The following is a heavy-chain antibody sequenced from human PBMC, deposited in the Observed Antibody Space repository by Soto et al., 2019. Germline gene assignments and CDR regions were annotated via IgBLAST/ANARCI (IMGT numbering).Heavy chain of an antibody. CDR3: ARGVSRYYDFWSGYYTPAAFDI. V-gene: IGHV4-59*01. CDR2: IYYSGST. CDR1: GGSISSYY. J-gene: IGHJ3*02. D-gene: IGHD3-3*01. Sequence: SATLSLTCTVSGGSISSYYWSWIRPPPGKGLEWIGYIYYSGSTNYNPSLKSRVTISVDTSKNQFSLKLSSVTAADTAVYYCARGVSRYYDFWSGYYTPAAFDIWGQGTMVTVS.